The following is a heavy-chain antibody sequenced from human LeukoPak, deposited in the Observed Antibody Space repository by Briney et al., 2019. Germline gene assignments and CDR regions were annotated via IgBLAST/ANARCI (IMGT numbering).Heavy chain of an antibody. D-gene: IGHD4-23*01. CDR1: GFTFSSYD. J-gene: IGHJ4*02. Sequence: GGSLRLSRAASGFTFSSYDMHWVRQAPGKGLEWVPAIGTAGDTYYPGSVKGRFTISRENAKNSLYLQMNSLRAGDTAVYYCARGGYGGNSELDYLGQGTLVTVSS. V-gene: IGHV3-13*01. CDR3: ARGGYGGNSELDY. CDR2: IGTAGDT.